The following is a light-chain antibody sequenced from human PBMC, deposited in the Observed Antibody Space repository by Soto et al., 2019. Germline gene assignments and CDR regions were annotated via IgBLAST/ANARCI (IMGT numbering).Light chain of an antibody. CDR1: LSVSSN. V-gene: IGKV3-15*01. J-gene: IGKJ1*01. CDR3: QHYNSWPRT. CDR2: GAS. Sequence: EIVMTQSPATLSVSPGERATLSCRASLSVSSNLAWYQQKPGQAPRLLIYGASTRATGIPARCSGSGSGTEFTLTISSLQSEDFAVYYCQHYNSWPRTFGQGTKVEIK.